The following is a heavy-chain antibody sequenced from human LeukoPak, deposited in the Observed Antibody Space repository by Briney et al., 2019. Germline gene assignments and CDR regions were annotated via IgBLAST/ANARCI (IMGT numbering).Heavy chain of an antibody. CDR3: ARDYRPEPTNHQLFGY. D-gene: IGHD2-2*01. Sequence: GGFLRLSCAASGFTFSNYWMSWVRQAPGKGLEWVSTISGNGGTTYFADSVKGRFTISRDNSKNTLYLQMNSLRAEDTAVYYCARDYRPEPTNHQLFGYWGQGTLVTVSS. V-gene: IGHV3-23*01. CDR2: ISGNGGTT. J-gene: IGHJ4*02. CDR1: GFTFSNYW.